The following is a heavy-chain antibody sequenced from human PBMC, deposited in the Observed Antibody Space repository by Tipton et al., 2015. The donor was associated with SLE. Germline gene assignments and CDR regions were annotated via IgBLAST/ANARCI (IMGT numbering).Heavy chain of an antibody. D-gene: IGHD7-27*01. J-gene: IGHJ4*02. CDR1: GYTFTGYY. Sequence: QVQLVQSGAEVKKPGASVKVSCKTSGYTFTGYYAHWVRQAPGQGLEWMGRIDPDSGGTFYAQKFQGRVSMTRDTSIRTADMELSSLRSDDSAVYYCARIHWGSKCWGQGTLVTGSS. CDR2: IDPDSGGT. V-gene: IGHV1-2*06. CDR3: ARIHWGSKC.